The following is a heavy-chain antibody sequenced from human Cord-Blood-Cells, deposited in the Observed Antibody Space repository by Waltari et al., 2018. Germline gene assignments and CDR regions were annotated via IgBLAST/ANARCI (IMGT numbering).Heavy chain of an antibody. CDR2: INAGNGNT. CDR3: ARADWDSWTHFDY. CDR1: GYTFTSYA. D-gene: IGHD1-20*01. Sequence: QVQLVQSGAEVKKPGASVKVSCKASGYTFTSYAMHWVRQAPGQRLEWMGWINAGNGNTKYSQKFQGRVTITRDTSASTAYMELSSLRSEDTAVYYCARADWDSWTHFDYWGQGTLVTVSS. J-gene: IGHJ4*02. V-gene: IGHV1-3*01.